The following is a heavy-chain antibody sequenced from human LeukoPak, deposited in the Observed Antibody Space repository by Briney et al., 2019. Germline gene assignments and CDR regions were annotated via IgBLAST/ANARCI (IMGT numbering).Heavy chain of an antibody. CDR1: RFTFSSYA. CDR3: AKDAPVNIVVVPAANS. V-gene: IGHV3-23*01. J-gene: IGHJ4*02. Sequence: GGSLRLSCAASRFTFSSYAMSWVRQAPGKGLEWVSAISGSGGSTYYADSVKGRFTISRDNSKNTLYLQMNSLRAEDTAVYYCAKDAPVNIVVVPAANSWGQGTLVTVSS. D-gene: IGHD2-2*01. CDR2: ISGSGGST.